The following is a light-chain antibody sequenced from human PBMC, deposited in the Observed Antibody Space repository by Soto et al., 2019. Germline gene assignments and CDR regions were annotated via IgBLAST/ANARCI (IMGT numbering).Light chain of an antibody. CDR3: LHHNSFPLA. CDR1: QSISSY. Sequence: DIQMTQSPSSLSASVGDRVTITCRASQSISSYLNWYQQKPGKAPKRLISAASSLQAGVPSRFSGSGFGTEFTLTISSLQPEDFATYYCLHHNSFPLAFGGGTKVDIK. CDR2: AAS. V-gene: IGKV1-17*01. J-gene: IGKJ4*01.